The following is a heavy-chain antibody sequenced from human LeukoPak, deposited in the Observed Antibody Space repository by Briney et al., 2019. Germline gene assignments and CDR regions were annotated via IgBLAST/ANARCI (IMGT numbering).Heavy chain of an antibody. CDR3: ASQPYSGYGGNIWFDP. CDR2: IYTSGST. V-gene: IGHV4-4*07. Sequence: SETLSLTCTVSGGSISSYYWSWIRQPAGKGLEWIGRIYTSGSTNYNPSLKSRVTMSVDTSKNQFSLKLSSVTAADTAVYYCASQPYSGYGGNIWFDPWGQGTLVTVSS. J-gene: IGHJ5*02. D-gene: IGHD5-12*01. CDR1: GGSISSYY.